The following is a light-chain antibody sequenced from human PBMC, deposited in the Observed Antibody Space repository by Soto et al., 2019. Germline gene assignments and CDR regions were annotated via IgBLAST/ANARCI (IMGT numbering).Light chain of an antibody. V-gene: IGLV2-8*01. CDR1: SSDVGGYNF. CDR3: SSYAGSDNYV. J-gene: IGLJ1*01. Sequence: QSALTQPPSASGSPGQSVTISCTGTSSDVGGYNFVSWYQQHPGKGPKLMIYEVSKRPSGVPDRFSASKSGNTASLTVSGLQAEDEADYYCSSYAGSDNYVFXTGTKVTVL. CDR2: EVS.